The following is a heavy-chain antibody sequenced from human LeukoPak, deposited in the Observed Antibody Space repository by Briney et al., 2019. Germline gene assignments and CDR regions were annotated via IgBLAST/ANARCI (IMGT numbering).Heavy chain of an antibody. CDR1: GFTFSSYE. V-gene: IGHV3-48*03. D-gene: IGHD2-21*02. J-gene: IGHJ4*02. CDR2: ISSSGSTM. CDR3: ARTAPPRY. Sequence: GGSLRLSCAASGFTFSSYEMNWVRQAPGKGLEWVSYISSSGSTMYYADSVKGRFTISRDNAKNSLYLQMDSLRAEDTAVYYCARTAPPRYWGQGTLVTVSS.